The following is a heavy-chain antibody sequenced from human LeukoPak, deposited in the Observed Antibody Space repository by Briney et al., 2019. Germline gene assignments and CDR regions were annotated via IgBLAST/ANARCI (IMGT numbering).Heavy chain of an antibody. CDR3: ASLNSGYSYGEGAFDI. J-gene: IGHJ3*02. CDR1: GYTFTSYY. D-gene: IGHD5-18*01. CDR2: INPSGGST. V-gene: IGHV1-46*01. Sequence: GASVKVSCKASGYTFTSYYMHWVRQAPGQGLEWMGIINPSGGSTSYAQKFQGRVTMTRDMSTSTVYMELSSLRSEDTAVYYCASLNSGYSYGEGAFDIWGQGTMVTVSS.